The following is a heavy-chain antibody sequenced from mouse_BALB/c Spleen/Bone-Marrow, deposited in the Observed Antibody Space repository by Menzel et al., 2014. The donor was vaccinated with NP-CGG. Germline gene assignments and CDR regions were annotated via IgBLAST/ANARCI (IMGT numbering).Heavy chain of an antibody. CDR2: IDPYNGGT. CDR1: GYAFTSYN. D-gene: IGHD1-1*01. CDR3: AKHSYSGSSLFDY. Sequence: EVQLQQSGPELVKPGASVKVSCKASGYAFTSYNMYWVKQSHGKSLEWIGYIDPYNGGTSYNQKFKGKATLTVDKSSSTAYMHLKSLKSEDSAVYYGAKHSYSGSSLFDYGGQGTTLTVSS. J-gene: IGHJ2*01. V-gene: IGHV1S135*01.